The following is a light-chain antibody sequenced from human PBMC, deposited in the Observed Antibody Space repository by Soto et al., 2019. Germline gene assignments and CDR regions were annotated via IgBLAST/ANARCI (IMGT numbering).Light chain of an antibody. J-gene: IGLJ1*01. CDR1: SSDVGGSKY. V-gene: IGLV2-14*01. CDR2: EVS. Sequence: QSVLTQPASVSGYPGQSITISCTGTSSDVGGSKYVSWYQQHPGEAPKLILYEVSSRPSGVSNRFSGSKSGNTASLTISGLQADDEADYHCGSFTGGITPYVFGTGTKVTV. CDR3: GSFTGGITPYV.